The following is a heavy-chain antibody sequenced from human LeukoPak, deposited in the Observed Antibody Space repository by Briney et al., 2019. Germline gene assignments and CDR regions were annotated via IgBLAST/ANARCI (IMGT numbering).Heavy chain of an antibody. Sequence: ASVKVSCKASGGTFSSYAISWVRQAPGQGLEWMGGIIPIFGTANYAQKFQGRVTITADESTSTAYMELSSLRSEDTAVYYCARLREGLYHFDYWGQGTLVSVSS. CDR3: ARLREGLYHFDY. V-gene: IGHV1-69*13. D-gene: IGHD3-16*02. CDR1: GGTFSSYA. CDR2: IIPIFGTA. J-gene: IGHJ4*02.